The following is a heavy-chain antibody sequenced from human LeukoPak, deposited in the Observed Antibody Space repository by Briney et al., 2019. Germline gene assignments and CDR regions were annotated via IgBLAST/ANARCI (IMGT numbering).Heavy chain of an antibody. D-gene: IGHD2-8*01. V-gene: IGHV3-20*04. J-gene: IGHJ3*02. CDR2: INWNGGST. Sequence: GGSLRLSCAASGFTFSSYAMSWVRQAPGKGLEWVSGINWNGGSTGYADSVKGRFTISRDNAKNSLYLQMNSLRAEDTALYYCARDSMVFDAFDIWGQGTMVTVSS. CDR3: ARDSMVFDAFDI. CDR1: GFTFSSYA.